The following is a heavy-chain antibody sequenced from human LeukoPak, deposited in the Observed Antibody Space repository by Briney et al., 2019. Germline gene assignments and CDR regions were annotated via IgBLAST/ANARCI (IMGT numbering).Heavy chain of an antibody. D-gene: IGHD2-2*01. Sequence: GRSLRLSCAASGFTFSSYDMHWVRQAPGKGLEWMAVISYDGSNKYYADSVKGRFTIYRDNSKNTLYLQMNSLRAEDTAVYYCAKSHRARGCSSTSCYFDYWGQGTLVTVSS. CDR1: GFTFSSYD. CDR2: ISYDGSNK. CDR3: AKSHRARGCSSTSCYFDY. V-gene: IGHV3-30*18. J-gene: IGHJ4*02.